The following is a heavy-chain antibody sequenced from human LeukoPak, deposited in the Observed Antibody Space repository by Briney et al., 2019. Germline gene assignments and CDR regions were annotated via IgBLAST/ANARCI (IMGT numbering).Heavy chain of an antibody. CDR3: ASGYSYGYDY. D-gene: IGHD5-18*01. CDR2: IYYSGTT. CDR1: GGSISSRGYY. Sequence: SETLSLTCTVSGGSISSRGYYWSWIRQHPGKGLEWIGFIYYSGTTYYNPSLKSRATISVDTSKNQFSLKLSSVTAADTAVYYCASGYSYGYDYWGQGTLVTVSS. J-gene: IGHJ4*02. V-gene: IGHV4-31*03.